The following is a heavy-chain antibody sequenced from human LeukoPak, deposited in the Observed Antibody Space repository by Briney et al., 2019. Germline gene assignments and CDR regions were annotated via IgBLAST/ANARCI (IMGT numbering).Heavy chain of an antibody. CDR3: ARDRGGYDRYYYYYYGMDV. Sequence: PSETLSLTCTVSGGSISSGGYYWSWIRQHPGKGLEWIVYIYYSGSTYYNPSLKSRVTISVDTSKNQFSLKLSSVTAADTAVYYCARDRGGYDRYYYYYYGMDVWGQGTTVTVSS. CDR2: IYYSGST. CDR1: GGSISSGGYY. V-gene: IGHV4-31*03. J-gene: IGHJ6*02. D-gene: IGHD5-12*01.